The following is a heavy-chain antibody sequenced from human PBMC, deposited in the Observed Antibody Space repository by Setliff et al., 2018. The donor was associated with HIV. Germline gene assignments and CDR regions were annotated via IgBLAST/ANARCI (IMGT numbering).Heavy chain of an antibody. Sequence: PSETLSLTCTVSGGSIRSHYWSWIRQPPGKRLEWIGYIYYSGSTNYNPSLKSRVIISVDTAKNQFSLKLSSVTAADTAVYYCARLRGSYDFSNWFDPWGQGTQVTVSS. D-gene: IGHD3-3*01. V-gene: IGHV4-59*11. CDR1: GGSIRSHY. CDR2: IYYSGST. CDR3: ARLRGSYDFSNWFDP. J-gene: IGHJ5*02.